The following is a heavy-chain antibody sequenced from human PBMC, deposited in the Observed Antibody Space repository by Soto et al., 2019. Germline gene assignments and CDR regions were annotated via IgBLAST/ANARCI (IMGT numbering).Heavy chain of an antibody. V-gene: IGHV1-18*04. Sequence: ASVKVSCKASGYTFTSYGISWVRQAPGQGLEWMGWVSAYNGNTNYAQKLQGRVTMTTDTSTSTAYMELRSLRSDDTAVYYCARRIAVAGTVNWFDPWGQGTLVTVSS. CDR1: GYTFTSYG. CDR3: ARRIAVAGTVNWFDP. J-gene: IGHJ5*02. D-gene: IGHD6-19*01. CDR2: VSAYNGNT.